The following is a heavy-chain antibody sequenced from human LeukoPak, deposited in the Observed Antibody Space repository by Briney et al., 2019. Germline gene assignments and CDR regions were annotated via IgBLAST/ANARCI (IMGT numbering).Heavy chain of an antibody. CDR1: GYTFTGYY. CDR3: ARDRLAVAGTTDYYYYYYMDV. CDR2: IIPIFGTA. J-gene: IGHJ6*03. Sequence: VASVKVSCKASGYTFTGYYMHWVRQAPGQGLEWMGRIIPIFGTANYAQKFQGRVTITTDESTSTAYMELSSLRSEDTAVYYCARDRLAVAGTTDYYYYYYMDVWGKGTTVTVSS. D-gene: IGHD6-19*01. V-gene: IGHV1-69*05.